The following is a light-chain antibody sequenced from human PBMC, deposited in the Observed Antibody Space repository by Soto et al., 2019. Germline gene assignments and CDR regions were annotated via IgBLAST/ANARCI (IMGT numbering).Light chain of an antibody. Sequence: EIVLAQSPATLSLSPGERATLSCRASQSVSTYLAWYQQKSGQAPRLLIYEASSRTTGIPARFSGSGSGTDFTLTISSLEPEDSAVYYCQQRAMWPITFGQGTRLEIK. V-gene: IGKV3-11*01. CDR3: QQRAMWPIT. J-gene: IGKJ5*01. CDR2: EAS. CDR1: QSVSTY.